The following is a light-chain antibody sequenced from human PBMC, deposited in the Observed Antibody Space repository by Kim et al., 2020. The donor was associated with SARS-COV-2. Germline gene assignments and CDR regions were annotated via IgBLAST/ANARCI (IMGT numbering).Light chain of an antibody. CDR1: NIGSYS. V-gene: IGLV3-21*04. Sequence: SYELTQPPSVSVAPGETARMTCGGNNIGSYSVHWYQQKPGHAPVPVIPFDSGRPSGIPERFSGSNSRNTATRTISRVEVEVEADYYCQLRDTSGAYGVFG. CDR2: FDS. CDR3: QLRDTSGAYGV. J-gene: IGLJ1*01.